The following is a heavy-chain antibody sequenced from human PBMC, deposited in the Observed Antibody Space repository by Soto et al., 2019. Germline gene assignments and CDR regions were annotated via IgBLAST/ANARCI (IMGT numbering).Heavy chain of an antibody. CDR1: GDTFSSFA. CDR3: ARDKDREQLGGNYYYALDV. CDR2: IIPIFRTP. Sequence: QVQLVQSGAEVKKPGSSVKVSCKASGDTFSSFAISWVRQAPGQGLEWMGGIIPIFRTPKYAQKFQGRVTITADEPTSTAYMELSSLRSDATAVYYCARDKDREQLGGNYYYALDVWGQGTTVIVSS. V-gene: IGHV1-69*12. D-gene: IGHD1-1*01. J-gene: IGHJ6*02.